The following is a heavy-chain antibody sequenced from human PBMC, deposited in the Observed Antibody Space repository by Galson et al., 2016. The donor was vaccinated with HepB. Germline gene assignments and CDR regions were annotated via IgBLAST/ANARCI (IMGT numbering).Heavy chain of an antibody. CDR1: GFTFGSFE. CDR2: ISYDGSNR. Sequence: SLRLSCAGSGFTFGSFEMTWVRQAPGKGLEWVALISYDGSNRYYGDPVRGRFAISRDTSKNTVYLQMNSLRPEDTAVYYCARDQGWEGGWFDPWGQGTLVTVSS. V-gene: IGHV3-30*09. CDR3: ARDQGWEGGWFDP. J-gene: IGHJ5*02. D-gene: IGHD1-26*01.